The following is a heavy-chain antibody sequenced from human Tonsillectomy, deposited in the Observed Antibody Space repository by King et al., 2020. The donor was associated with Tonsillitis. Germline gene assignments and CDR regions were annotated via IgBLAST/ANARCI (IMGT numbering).Heavy chain of an antibody. CDR1: GFGLDDYA. CDR2: ISWNSGTR. J-gene: IGHJ6*03. Sequence: VQLVESGGGLVQPGRSLRLSCAATGFGLDDYAMHWVRQVPGKGLEWISGISWNSGTRAYADSVKGRFTMSRDNAKNSLYLQMNSLRPEDTALYYCAKDRDSGIRAYYMDVWGKGTTVTVSS. V-gene: IGHV3-9*01. D-gene: IGHD3-10*01. CDR3: AKDRDSGIRAYYMDV.